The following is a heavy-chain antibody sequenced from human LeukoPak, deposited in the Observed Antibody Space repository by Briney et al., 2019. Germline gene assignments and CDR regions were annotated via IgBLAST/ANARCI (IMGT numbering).Heavy chain of an antibody. Sequence: PSETLSLTCTVSGGSISSYYWSWIRQPPGKGLEWIGYIYYSGSTNYNPSLKSRVTISVDTSKNQFSLKLSSVTAADTAVYYCARERWFRDQRYYYYYYGMDVWGQGTTVTVSS. CDR1: GGSISSYY. V-gene: IGHV4-59*01. D-gene: IGHD3-10*01. J-gene: IGHJ6*02. CDR2: IYYSGST. CDR3: ARERWFRDQRYYYYYYGMDV.